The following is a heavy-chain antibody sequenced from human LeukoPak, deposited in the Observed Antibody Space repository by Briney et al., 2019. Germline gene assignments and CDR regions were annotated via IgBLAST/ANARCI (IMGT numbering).Heavy chain of an antibody. CDR1: GFTFDAYA. D-gene: IGHD6-6*01. J-gene: IGHJ4*02. V-gene: IGHV3-9*01. CDR2: TSWNGGGM. Sequence: PGGSLRLSCAASGFTFDAYAMHWVRQAPGKGLEWVSGTSWNGGGMGYAVSVKGRFTISRDNAKNSLYLQMNSLRDEDTALYYCAKDITGGRSSPYFDSWGQGTLVTVSS. CDR3: AKDITGGRSSPYFDS.